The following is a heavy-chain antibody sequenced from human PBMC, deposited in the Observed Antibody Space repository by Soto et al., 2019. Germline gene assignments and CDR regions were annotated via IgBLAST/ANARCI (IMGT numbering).Heavy chain of an antibody. J-gene: IGHJ4*02. V-gene: IGHV3-33*01. D-gene: IGHD3-10*01. Sequence: QVQLVESGGGVVQPGRSLRLSCEASGFPFTRYTMQWVRQAPGKGLEWVAIIWYDGGNKYYADSVKGRFTISRDNSKDTLYLQMNSLRAEDTAVYYCVRDANYGTYDYWGQGTLVAVSS. CDR2: IWYDGGNK. CDR1: GFPFTRYT. CDR3: VRDANYGTYDY.